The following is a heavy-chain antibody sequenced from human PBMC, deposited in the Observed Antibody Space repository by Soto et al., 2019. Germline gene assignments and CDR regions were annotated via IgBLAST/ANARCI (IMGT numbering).Heavy chain of an antibody. CDR3: AVVFEGGSYYYDSSGLPGGMDV. V-gene: IGHV1-46*01. J-gene: IGHJ6*02. Sequence: ASVKVSCKASGYTFTSYYMHWVRQAPGQGLEWMGIINPSGGSTSYAQKFQGRVTMTRDTSTSTVYMELSSLRSEDTAVYYCAVVFEGGSYYYDSSGLPGGMDVWGQGTTVTVSS. CDR2: INPSGGST. D-gene: IGHD3-22*01. CDR1: GYTFTSYY.